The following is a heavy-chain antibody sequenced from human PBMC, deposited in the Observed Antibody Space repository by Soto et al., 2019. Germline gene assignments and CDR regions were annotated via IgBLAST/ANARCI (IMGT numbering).Heavy chain of an antibody. D-gene: IGHD2-2*01. CDR2: ISSSGSTI. J-gene: IGHJ5*02. CDR1: GFTFSSYE. V-gene: IGHV3-48*03. Sequence: PGGSLRRSCAASGFTFSSYEMNWVRQAPGKGLEWVSYISSSGSTIYYADSVKGRFTISRDNAKNSLYLQMNSLRAEDTAVYYCAREVCGTSCYNWFDPWGQGTLVTVSS. CDR3: AREVCGTSCYNWFDP.